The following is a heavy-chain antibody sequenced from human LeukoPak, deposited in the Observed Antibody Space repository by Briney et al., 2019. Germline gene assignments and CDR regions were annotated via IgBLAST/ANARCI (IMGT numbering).Heavy chain of an antibody. D-gene: IGHD2-2*01. J-gene: IGHJ6*02. Sequence: PGGSLRLSCAASGFTFSDYYMSWIRQAPGKGLEWVSYISSSGSTIYYADSVKGRFTISRDNAKNSLYLQMNSLRAEDTAVYYCARDRYCSSTSCYYGMDVWGQGTTVTVSS. CDR3: ARDRYCSSTSCYYGMDV. CDR2: ISSSGSTI. CDR1: GFTFSDYY. V-gene: IGHV3-11*01.